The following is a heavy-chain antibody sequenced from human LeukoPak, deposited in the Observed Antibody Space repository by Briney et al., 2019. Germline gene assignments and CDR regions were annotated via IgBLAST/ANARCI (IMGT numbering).Heavy chain of an antibody. Sequence: GGSLRLSCAASGFTFSNYAMSWVRQAPGKGLEWVSAISGSGGSTYYADSVKGRFTISRDNSKNTLYLQMNSLRAEDTAVYYCAKDQHYYDSSGYYPLDYWGQGTLVTVSS. CDR3: AKDQHYYDSSGYYPLDY. CDR1: GFTFSNYA. CDR2: ISGSGGST. J-gene: IGHJ4*02. D-gene: IGHD3-22*01. V-gene: IGHV3-23*01.